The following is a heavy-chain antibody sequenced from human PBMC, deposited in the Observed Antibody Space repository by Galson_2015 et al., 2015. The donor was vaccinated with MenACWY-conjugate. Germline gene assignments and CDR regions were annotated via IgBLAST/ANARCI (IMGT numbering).Heavy chain of an antibody. CDR1: GGSISTFY. CDR3: ARAGGWVGTANY. Sequence: ATLSLTCTVSGGSISTFYWSWIRQSPGRRLELIGYIYHTGITYYNPSLKSRVSISVATAMDQFSLKVNSVTPADTAVYFCARAGGWVGTANYWGQGILVTVSS. V-gene: IGHV4-59*01. J-gene: IGHJ4*02. D-gene: IGHD4-23*01. CDR2: IYHTGIT.